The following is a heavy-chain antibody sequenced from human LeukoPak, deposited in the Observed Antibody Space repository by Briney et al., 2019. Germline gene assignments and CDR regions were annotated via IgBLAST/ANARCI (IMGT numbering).Heavy chain of an antibody. CDR2: INPNSGGT. CDR1: GYTFTGYY. J-gene: IGHJ4*02. Sequence: GASVMVSCKASGYTFTGYYMHWVRQAPGQGLEWMGWINPNSGGTNYAQKFQGRVTMTRDTSISTAYMELSRLRSDDTAVYYCARDRGSGWYGFDYWGQGTLVTVSS. V-gene: IGHV1-2*02. D-gene: IGHD6-19*01. CDR3: ARDRGSGWYGFDY.